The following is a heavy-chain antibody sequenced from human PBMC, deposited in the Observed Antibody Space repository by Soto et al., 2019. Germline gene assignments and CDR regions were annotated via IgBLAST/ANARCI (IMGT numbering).Heavy chain of an antibody. CDR1: GGSISSVSYY. V-gene: IGHV4-30-4*08. CDR2: IYYSGST. CDR3: ARGRPDGARLDP. Sequence: SETLSLTCSVSGGSISSVSYYWGWIRQPPGKGLEWIGYIYYSGSTYYNPSLKSRVTISVDTSKNQFSLKLSSVTAADTAVYYCARGRPDGARLDPWGQGTLVTVSS. J-gene: IGHJ5*02. D-gene: IGHD6-6*01.